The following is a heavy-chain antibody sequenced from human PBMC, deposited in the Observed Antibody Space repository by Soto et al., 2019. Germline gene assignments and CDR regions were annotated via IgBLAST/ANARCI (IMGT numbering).Heavy chain of an antibody. CDR3: ARTQDAYSSSVLAANSWFDP. CDR2: IDWDDDR. V-gene: IGHV2-70*11. Sequence: SGPTLVNPTQTLTLTCTFSGFSLTTRGMCVNWIRQPPGKALEWLARIDWDDDRYYSTSLETRLTISKDTSKNQVVLTMTNMDPIDTATYYCARTQDAYSSSVLAANSWFDPWGQGTLVTVSS. J-gene: IGHJ5*02. CDR1: GFSLTTRGMC. D-gene: IGHD6-13*01.